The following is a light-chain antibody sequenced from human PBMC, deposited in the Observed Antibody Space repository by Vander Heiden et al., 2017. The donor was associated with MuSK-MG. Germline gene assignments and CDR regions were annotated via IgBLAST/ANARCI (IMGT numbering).Light chain of an antibody. CDR3: RQHYTYRYT. V-gene: IGKV1-17*01. CDR1: QGIRND. Sequence: DIQMTQSPSSLAASVGDRVTITCRASQGIRNDLGWYQQKPGKAPKRLIYAASTFQSPVPSRFSGTGSGTEFTLTIISLQPEDFATYYCRQHYTYRYTFGQGTKLEIK. J-gene: IGKJ2*01. CDR2: AAS.